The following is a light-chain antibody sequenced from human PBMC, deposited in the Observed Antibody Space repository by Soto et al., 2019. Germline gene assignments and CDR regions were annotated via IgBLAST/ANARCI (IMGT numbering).Light chain of an antibody. CDR2: DVS. CDR1: SSDVGGYNY. Sequence: QSVLTQPASVSDSPGQSITISCTGTSSDVGGYNYVSWYQQHPGKAPKLMIYDVSNRPSGVSDRFSGSKSGNTASLTISGLQAEDEADYYCSSYTTSSSYVFGTGTKLTVL. CDR3: SSYTTSSSYV. V-gene: IGLV2-14*01. J-gene: IGLJ1*01.